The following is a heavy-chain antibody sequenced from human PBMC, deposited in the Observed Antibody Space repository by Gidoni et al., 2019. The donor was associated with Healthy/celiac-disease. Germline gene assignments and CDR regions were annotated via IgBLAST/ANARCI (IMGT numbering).Heavy chain of an antibody. CDR2: ISSSSSYI. Sequence: EVQLVESGGGLVKPGGSLRLSCAASGFTFSSYSMNWVRQAPGKGLEWVSSISSSSSYIYYADSVKGRFTISRDNAKNSLYLQMNSLRAEDTAVYYCARGSTMIVVVSGYYYGMDVWGQGTTVTVSS. CDR3: ARGSTMIVVVSGYYYGMDV. J-gene: IGHJ6*02. V-gene: IGHV3-21*01. CDR1: GFTFSSYS. D-gene: IGHD3-22*01.